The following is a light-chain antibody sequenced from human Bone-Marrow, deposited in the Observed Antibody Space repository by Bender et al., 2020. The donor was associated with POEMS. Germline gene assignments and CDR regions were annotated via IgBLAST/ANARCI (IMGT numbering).Light chain of an antibody. V-gene: IGLV3-25*03. J-gene: IGLJ2*01. CDR3: QSADSSGTTVL. CDR2: KDT. Sequence: SSELTQSPSVSVSPGQTARITCSGEALSKQYSYWYRKKPGQAPALVIFKDTERPSGIPERFSGSSSGTTVTLTIRGVQAEDEADYYCQSADSSGTTVLFGGGTKLSVL. CDR1: ALSKQY.